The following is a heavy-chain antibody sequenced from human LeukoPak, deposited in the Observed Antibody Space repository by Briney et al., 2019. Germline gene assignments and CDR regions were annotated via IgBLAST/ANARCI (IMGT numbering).Heavy chain of an antibody. CDR1: GDSISNYY. Sequence: PSETLSLTCTVSGDSISNYYWSWIRQPPGKGLEWSGYIYYSGSTNYNPSLKSRLTISVDTSKSQFSLKRRSVTAADPAVYYCATHKGYCSGGSCYSADYYGMDVWGQGTTVTVSS. V-gene: IGHV4-59*08. J-gene: IGHJ6*02. CDR2: IYYSGST. D-gene: IGHD2-15*01. CDR3: ATHKGYCSGGSCYSADYYGMDV.